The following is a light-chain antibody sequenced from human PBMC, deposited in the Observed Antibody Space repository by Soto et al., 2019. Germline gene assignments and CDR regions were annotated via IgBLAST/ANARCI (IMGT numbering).Light chain of an antibody. CDR1: QSVSSS. Sequence: EVVLTQSPATLSLSPGDRAALSCRASQSVSSSLAWYQQKPGQPPRLLIDATSSSDTCIPARFVGSGSGTDFTLTISSLEPEDFAVYYCQLHNNWFSWTFGQGARVEVK. CDR3: QLHNNWFSWT. V-gene: IGKV3-11*01. CDR2: ATS. J-gene: IGKJ1*01.